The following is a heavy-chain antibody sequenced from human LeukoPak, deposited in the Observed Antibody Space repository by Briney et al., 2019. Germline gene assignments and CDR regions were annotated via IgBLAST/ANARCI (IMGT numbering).Heavy chain of an antibody. CDR2: ISNDGGGT. J-gene: IGHJ5*02. D-gene: IGHD3-22*01. V-gene: IGHV3-23*01. Sequence: GGSLRLSYAASGFIFNNYGLIWVRQAPGKGLEWVSAISNDGGGTNYADFVKGRFTISRDNSKNTLFLQMNSLRAEDTALYYCAKGSSGYFVDLWGQGTLVTVSS. CDR3: AKGSSGYFVDL. CDR1: GFIFNNYG.